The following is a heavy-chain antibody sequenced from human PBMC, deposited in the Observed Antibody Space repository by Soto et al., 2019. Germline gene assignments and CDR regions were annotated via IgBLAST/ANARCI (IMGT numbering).Heavy chain of an antibody. CDR3: ARRQVVPAAMAYYYYGMDV. J-gene: IGHJ6*02. D-gene: IGHD2-2*01. CDR1: GGSISSSSYY. CDR2: IYYSGST. V-gene: IGHV4-39*01. Sequence: SETLSLTCTVSGGSISSSSYYWGWIRQPPGKGLEWIGSIYYSGSTYYNPSLKSRVTISVDTSKNQFSLKLSSVTAADTAVYYCARRQVVPAAMAYYYYGMDVWDQGTTVTVSS.